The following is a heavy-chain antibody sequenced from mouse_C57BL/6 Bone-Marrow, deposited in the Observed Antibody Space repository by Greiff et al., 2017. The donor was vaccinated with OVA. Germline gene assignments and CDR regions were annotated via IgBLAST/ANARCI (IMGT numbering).Heavy chain of an antibody. V-gene: IGHV1-52*01. J-gene: IGHJ4*01. D-gene: IGHD2-4*01. CDR3: ARSRLRRRFYAMDY. CDR1: GYTFTSYW. CDR2: IDPSDSET. Sequence: VQLQQPGAELVRPGSSVKLSCKASGYTFTSYWMHWVKQRPIQGLEWIGNIDPSDSETHYNQKFKDKATLTVDKSSSTAYMQLSSLTSEDSAVYYCARSRLRRRFYAMDYWGQGTSVTVSS.